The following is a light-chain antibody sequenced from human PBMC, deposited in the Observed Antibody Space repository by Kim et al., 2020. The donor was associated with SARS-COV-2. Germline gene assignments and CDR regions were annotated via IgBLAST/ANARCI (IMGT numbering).Light chain of an antibody. CDR3: QQDNSNLRPT. V-gene: IGKV1-12*01. Sequence: DVQMTQSPSSVSASVGDSVTITCRATQNIIDWLAWFQQKPGQAPKHLIYSSSTLQSGVPLRFSGSGSGTHFTLTITSLQPEDFATYYCQQDNSNLRPTFGGGTKVDIK. CDR2: SSS. CDR1: QNIIDW. J-gene: IGKJ4*01.